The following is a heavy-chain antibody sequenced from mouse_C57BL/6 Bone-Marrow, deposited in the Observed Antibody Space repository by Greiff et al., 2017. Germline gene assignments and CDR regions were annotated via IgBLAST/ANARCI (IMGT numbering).Heavy chain of an antibody. D-gene: IGHD6-5*01. Sequence: EVQGVESGGDLVKPGGSLKLSCAASGFTFSSYGMSWVRQTPDKRLEWVATISSGGSYTYYPDSVKGRFTISRDNAKNTLYLQMSSLKSEDTAMYYCARRPPYAYFDYWGQGTTLTVSS. CDR2: ISSGGSYT. V-gene: IGHV5-6*01. J-gene: IGHJ2*01. CDR3: ARRPPYAYFDY. CDR1: GFTFSSYG.